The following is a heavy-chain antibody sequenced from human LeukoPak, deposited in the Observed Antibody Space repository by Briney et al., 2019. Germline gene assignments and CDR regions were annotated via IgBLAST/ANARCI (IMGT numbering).Heavy chain of an antibody. Sequence: ASVKVSCKASGGTFSSYAISWVRQAPGQRLEWMGWINAGNGNTKYLEKFQGRVTITRDTSATTAYMELSSLRSEDTAVYYCARVAYYSDSSGYYYEGNWFDPWGQGTLVTVSS. J-gene: IGHJ5*02. CDR1: GGTFSSYA. CDR2: INAGNGNT. D-gene: IGHD3-22*01. CDR3: ARVAYYSDSSGYYYEGNWFDP. V-gene: IGHV1-3*01.